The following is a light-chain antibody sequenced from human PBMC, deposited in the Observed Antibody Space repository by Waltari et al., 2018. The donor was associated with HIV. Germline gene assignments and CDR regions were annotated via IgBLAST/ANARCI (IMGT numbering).Light chain of an antibody. CDR3: QAWDTGTAS. V-gene: IGLV3-1*01. J-gene: IGLJ2*01. Sequence: SYDLTQPPSVSLSPGQTASITCSGDNLGHTYVCWYQQKPGQSPVLVIYQDNKRPSGIPERFSGSNSGNTATLTISGTQAMDEADYYCQAWDTGTASFGGGTRLTVL. CDR2: QDN. CDR1: NLGHTY.